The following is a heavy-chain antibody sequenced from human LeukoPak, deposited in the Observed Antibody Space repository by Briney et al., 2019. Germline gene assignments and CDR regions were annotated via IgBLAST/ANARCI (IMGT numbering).Heavy chain of an antibody. V-gene: IGHV3-21*01. D-gene: IGHD3-22*01. J-gene: IGHJ4*02. CDR2: ISSSSNYI. CDR1: GFTFSSYS. CDR3: ARELSGYYYAVFDY. Sequence: GGSLRLSCAASGFTFSSYSMNWVRQAPGKGLEWVSSISSSSNYIYYADSLKGRFTISRDNAKNSLYLQMNSLRAEDTAVYYCARELSGYYYAVFDYWGQGTLVTVSP.